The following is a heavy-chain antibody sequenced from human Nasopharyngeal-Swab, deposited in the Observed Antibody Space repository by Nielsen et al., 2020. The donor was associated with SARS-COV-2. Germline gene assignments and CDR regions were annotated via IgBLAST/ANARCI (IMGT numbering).Heavy chain of an antibody. Sequence: GESLKIYCAASGFTFSNYAMSWVRQAPGKGLEWVSSISGSVGSTYYADSVKGRFTISRDNSKNTLSLQINSLRTEDTAVYYCAKDGEEQQLVRYFQHWGQGTLVTVSS. J-gene: IGHJ1*01. CDR1: GFTFSNYA. CDR2: ISGSVGST. CDR3: AKDGEEQQLVRYFQH. D-gene: IGHD6-13*01. V-gene: IGHV3-23*01.